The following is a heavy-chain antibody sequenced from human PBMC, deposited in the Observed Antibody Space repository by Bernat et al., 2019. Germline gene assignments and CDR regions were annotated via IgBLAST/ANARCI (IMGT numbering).Heavy chain of an antibody. Sequence: QLQLQESGPGLVKPSETLSLTCTVSGDSISGSSYCWGWVRQPPGRGLEYIGGVCDSAGTYYNPSRKSRVTISVDTPNRLSLKVSAVTASDTAVYFCARFGSYTPRTALDYWGQGTLVIVSS. CDR3: ARFGSYTPRTALDY. D-gene: IGHD3-3*01. CDR1: GDSISGSSYC. J-gene: IGHJ4*02. CDR2: VCDSAGT. V-gene: IGHV4-39*02.